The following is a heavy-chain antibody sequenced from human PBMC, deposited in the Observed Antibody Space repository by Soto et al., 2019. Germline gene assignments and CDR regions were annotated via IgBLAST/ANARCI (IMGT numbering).Heavy chain of an antibody. Sequence: SETLSLTCVVSGGSFSTYYYNWIRQSPGKGLEWIGEINHSGNNNYSPSLKSRVTMSLDTSKNQFSLKLTSVTAADTAVYYCARGGSNDWQVAFDIWGQGTMVTV. CDR3: ARGGSNDWQVAFDI. D-gene: IGHD3-9*01. CDR1: GGSFSTYY. J-gene: IGHJ3*02. CDR2: INHSGNN. V-gene: IGHV4-34*01.